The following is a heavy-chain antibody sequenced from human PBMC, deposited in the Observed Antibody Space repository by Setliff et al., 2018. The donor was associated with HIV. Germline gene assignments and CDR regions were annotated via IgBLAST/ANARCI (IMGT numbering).Heavy chain of an antibody. V-gene: IGHV1-18*01. D-gene: IGHD3-22*01. Sequence: ASVKVSCKASGYTFTNYGISWVRQAPGQGLEWMGWISAYNGNTNYAQKLQGRVTMTTDTSTSTVYMELSSLRSEDTAVYYCARDRLIYYDSSGLDAFDIWGQGTMVTVSS. CDR2: ISAYNGNT. J-gene: IGHJ3*02. CDR1: GYTFTNYG. CDR3: ARDRLIYYDSSGLDAFDI.